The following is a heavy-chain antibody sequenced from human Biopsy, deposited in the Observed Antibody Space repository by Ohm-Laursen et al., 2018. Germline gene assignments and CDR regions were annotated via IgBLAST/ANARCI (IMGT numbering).Heavy chain of an antibody. CDR2: IYNSGST. CDR3: ARDRGYYSDRTVPGYFDL. J-gene: IGHJ2*01. D-gene: IGHD3-22*01. Sequence: TLSLTCTVSGGSMSSYYWTWIRQPPGKGLEWIGYIYNSGSTDYNPSLQSRVTISVDTSKNHFSLRLRSVTPADTAIYYCARDRGYYSDRTVPGYFDLWGRGTLVTVSS. CDR1: GGSMSSYY. V-gene: IGHV4-59*01.